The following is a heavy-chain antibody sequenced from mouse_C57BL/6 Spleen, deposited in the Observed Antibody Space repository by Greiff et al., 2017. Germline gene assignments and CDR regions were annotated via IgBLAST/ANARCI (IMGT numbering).Heavy chain of an antibody. J-gene: IGHJ4*01. CDR2: IFPGSGST. D-gene: IGHD1-1*01. CDR3: ARGPNYYGSSYAMDY. V-gene: IGHV1-75*01. Sequence: QVQLQQSGPELVKPGASVKISCKASGYTFTDYYINWVKQRPGQGLEWIGWIFPGSGSTYYNEKFKGKATLTVDKSSSTAYMLLSSLTSDDSAVYFCARGPNYYGSSYAMDYWGQGTSVTVSS. CDR1: GYTFTDYY.